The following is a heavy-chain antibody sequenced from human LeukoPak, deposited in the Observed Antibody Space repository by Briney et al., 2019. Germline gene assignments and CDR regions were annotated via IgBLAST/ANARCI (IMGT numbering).Heavy chain of an antibody. V-gene: IGHV1-2*02. J-gene: IGHJ5*02. Sequence: ASVQVSCKASGYTFTGYYMHWVRQAPGQRLEWTGWINPNSGGTNYAQKFQGRVTMIRDTSISTAYIELSRLRSDDTAVYYCARDGGLDYYGSGSSQNWFDPWGQGTLVTVSS. D-gene: IGHD3-10*01. CDR2: INPNSGGT. CDR3: ARDGGLDYYGSGSSQNWFDP. CDR1: GYTFTGYY.